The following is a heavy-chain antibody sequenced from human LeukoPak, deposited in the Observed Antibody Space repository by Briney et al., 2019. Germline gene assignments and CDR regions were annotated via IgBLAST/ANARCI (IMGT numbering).Heavy chain of an antibody. D-gene: IGHD6-13*01. CDR2: IYYSGST. Sequence: SETLSLTCTVSGGSISSGDYYWSWIRQPPGKGLEWIGYIYYSGSTYYNPSLKSRATLSVDTSKNQFSLKLSSVTAADTAVYYCAREGEIAAAGTFRHWGQGTLVTVSS. CDR3: AREGEIAAAGTFRH. V-gene: IGHV4-30-4*08. J-gene: IGHJ4*02. CDR1: GGSISSGDYY.